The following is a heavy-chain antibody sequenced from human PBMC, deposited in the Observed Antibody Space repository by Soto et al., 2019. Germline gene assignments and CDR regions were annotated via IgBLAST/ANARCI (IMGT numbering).Heavy chain of an antibody. Sequence: SETLSLTCAVYGGSFSGYYWSWIRQPPGKGLEWIGEINHSGSTNYNPSLKSRVMMSVDTSKNQFSLRLSSVTAADTAIYYCARDPNANAFDIWGRGTMVTVSS. CDR3: ARDPNANAFDI. V-gene: IGHV4-34*01. J-gene: IGHJ3*02. CDR1: GGSFSGYY. CDR2: INHSGST.